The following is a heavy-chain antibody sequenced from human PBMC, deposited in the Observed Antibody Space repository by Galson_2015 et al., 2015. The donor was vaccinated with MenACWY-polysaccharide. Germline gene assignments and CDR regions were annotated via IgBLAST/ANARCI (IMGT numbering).Heavy chain of an antibody. Sequence: ETLSLTCTVSGGSISSTTYVWAWIRQPPGKGLEWVGSIHYSGSTTYNSSLKSRVTISVDTSKNQFSLKLSSVTAADTAVYYCARPKPVNGWFDYWGQGTLVTVSS. CDR3: ARPKPVNGWFDY. J-gene: IGHJ5*01. CDR1: GGSISSTTYV. D-gene: IGHD2-8*01. V-gene: IGHV4-39*01. CDR2: IHYSGST.